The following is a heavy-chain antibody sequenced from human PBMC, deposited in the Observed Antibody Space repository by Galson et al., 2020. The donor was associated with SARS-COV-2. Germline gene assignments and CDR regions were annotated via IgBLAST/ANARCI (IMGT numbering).Heavy chain of an antibody. D-gene: IGHD5-12*01. Sequence: ASVKVSCKTSGYTFTAYYIHWVRQAPGQGLEWMGWIIPNTGGTNYAQKFQGWVTMTRDTSISTAYMALSRLKSDDTAVYYCARETEMATFNYFDYWGQGTLVTVSS. CDR1: GYTFTAYY. V-gene: IGHV1-2*04. J-gene: IGHJ4*02. CDR2: IIPNTGGT. CDR3: ARETEMATFNYFDY.